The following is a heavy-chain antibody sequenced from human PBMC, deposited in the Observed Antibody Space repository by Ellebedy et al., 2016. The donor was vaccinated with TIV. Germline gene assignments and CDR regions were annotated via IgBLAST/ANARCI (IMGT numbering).Heavy chain of an antibody. Sequence: GGSLRLSCAASGFTFSSYGMHWVRQAPGKGLEWVAVIWYDGSNKYYADSVKGRFTISRDNAKNSLYLQMDSLRADDTAVYFCARGFATEDWGLGTLVTVSS. D-gene: IGHD2-15*01. CDR2: IWYDGSNK. V-gene: IGHV3-33*08. J-gene: IGHJ4*02. CDR3: ARGFATED. CDR1: GFTFSSYG.